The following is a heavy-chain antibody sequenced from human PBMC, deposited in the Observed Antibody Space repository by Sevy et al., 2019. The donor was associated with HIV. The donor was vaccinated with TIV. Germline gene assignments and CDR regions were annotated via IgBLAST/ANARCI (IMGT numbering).Heavy chain of an antibody. V-gene: IGHV3-66*01. CDR1: GFTVSINY. CDR3: AKEYGDFEGFDY. D-gene: IGHD4-17*01. J-gene: IGHJ4*02. CDR2: IYSDGTT. Sequence: GGSLRLSCSASGFTVSINYMTWVRQAPGKGLEWVSVIYSDGTTHHGDSVKGRFTISRDNSENTLYLQMNSLRAEDSAVYYCAKEYGDFEGFDYWGQGTLVTVSS.